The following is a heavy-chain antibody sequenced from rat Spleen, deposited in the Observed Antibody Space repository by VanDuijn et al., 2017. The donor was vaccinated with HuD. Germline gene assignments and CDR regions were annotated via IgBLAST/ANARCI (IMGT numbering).Heavy chain of an antibody. V-gene: IGHV5-58*01. J-gene: IGHJ4*01. D-gene: IGHD1-11*01. CDR3: AKDKDGGYVMDA. Sequence: EVQLVESGGGLVQPGSPLKLSCAASGFSFSSNWLNWIRQAPTKGLEWVATISYGDSSGHSSTYYLDSVKGRFTISRDNAENTVYLQMNSLRSEDTATYYCAKDKDGGYVMDAWGQGASVTVSS. CDR1: GFSFSSNW. CDR2: ISYGDSSGHSST.